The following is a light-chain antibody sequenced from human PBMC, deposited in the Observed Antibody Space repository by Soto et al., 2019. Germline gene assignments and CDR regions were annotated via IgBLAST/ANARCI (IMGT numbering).Light chain of an antibody. V-gene: IGKV3-20*01. J-gene: IGKJ4*01. CDR3: QQYGSSRST. CDR2: GAS. Sequence: ENVLTRSPGTLSLSPGERATLCCRASQSVSSSYLAWYQQKPGQAPRLVMYGASSRATGIPDRFSGSASGTDFTLTISRLEPEDFAVYYCQQYGSSRSTFGGGTKV. CDR1: QSVSSSY.